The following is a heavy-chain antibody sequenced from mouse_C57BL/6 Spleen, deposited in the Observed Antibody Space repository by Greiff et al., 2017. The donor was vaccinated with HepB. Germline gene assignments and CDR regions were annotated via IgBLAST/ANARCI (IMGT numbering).Heavy chain of an antibody. CDR1: GYSFTGYY. CDR2: INPSTGGT. J-gene: IGHJ2*01. Sequence: VQLQQSGPELVKPGASVKISCKASGYSFTGYYMNWVKQSPEKSLEWIGEINPSTGGTTYNQKFKAKATLTVDKSSSTAYMQLKSLTSEDSAVYYCANYYGSSGYWGQGTTLTVSS. V-gene: IGHV1-42*01. CDR3: ANYYGSSGY. D-gene: IGHD1-1*01.